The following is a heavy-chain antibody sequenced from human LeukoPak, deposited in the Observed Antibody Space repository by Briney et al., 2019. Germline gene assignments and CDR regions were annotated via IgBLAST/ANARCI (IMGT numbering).Heavy chain of an antibody. V-gene: IGHV3-23*01. J-gene: IGHJ3*01. D-gene: IGHD3-16*02. CDR3: ARDMQLSS. CDR2: VSYSVANS. CDR1: GFTFTGSA. Sequence: RRSLRLSCAASGFTFTGSAMSAVRHAPPEGLEWVSLVSYSVANSYSTDSARGRFTISRDNSKDTPLLQKNSLRAPDTPIYYFARDMQLSSWGLGSMVTVSS.